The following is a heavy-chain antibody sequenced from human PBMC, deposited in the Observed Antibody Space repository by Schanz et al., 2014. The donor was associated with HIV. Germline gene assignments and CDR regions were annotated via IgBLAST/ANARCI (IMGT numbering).Heavy chain of an antibody. CDR1: GYTFTRYG. Sequence: QVHLVQSGAEVRDPGASVKVSCRSSGYTFTRYGISWVQQAPGQGLEWMGWINGYNGHTIYAQSFQDKLTMTTDTYTNTAYMELRSLRSDDTAVYYCARDGSKTIEYWGQGTLVTV. CDR3: ARDGSKTIEY. D-gene: IGHD4-4*01. CDR2: INGYNGHT. V-gene: IGHV1-18*01. J-gene: IGHJ4*02.